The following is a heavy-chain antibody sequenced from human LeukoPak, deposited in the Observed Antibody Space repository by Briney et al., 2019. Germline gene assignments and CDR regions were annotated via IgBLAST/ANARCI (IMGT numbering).Heavy chain of an antibody. V-gene: IGHV3-69-1*01. J-gene: IGHJ5*02. CDR2: IGTTTTI. CDR3: ARVLTVTTFDP. CDR1: GFTFSNYN. Sequence: GGSLRLSCPASGFTFSNYNINWVRQAPGKGLEWVSYIGTTTTIFYADSVRGRFTISRDNAKNSLYLQMNSLRAEDTAVYYCARVLTVTTFDPWGQGTLVTVSS. D-gene: IGHD4-11*01.